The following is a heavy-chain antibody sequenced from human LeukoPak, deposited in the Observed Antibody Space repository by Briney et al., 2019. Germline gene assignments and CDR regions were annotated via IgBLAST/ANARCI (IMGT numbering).Heavy chain of an antibody. Sequence: GGSLRLSCAASGFTFSSYAMSWVRQAPGNGLEWVAVISYDGSNKYYADSVKGRFTISRDNSKNTLYLQMNSLRAEDTAVYYSAKDLDDFWSDLVDYWGQGTLVTVSS. CDR2: ISYDGSNK. D-gene: IGHD3-3*01. V-gene: IGHV3-30*18. J-gene: IGHJ4*02. CDR3: AKDLDDFWSDLVDY. CDR1: GFTFSSYA.